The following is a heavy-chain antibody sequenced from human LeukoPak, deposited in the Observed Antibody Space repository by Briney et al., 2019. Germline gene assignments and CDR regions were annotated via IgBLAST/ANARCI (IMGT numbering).Heavy chain of an antibody. Sequence: ASMKVSCKASGYTFTNYYMHWVRQAPGQGLEWMGIINPSGGSTSYAQKFQGRVTMTRDTSTSTVYMELSSLRSEDTAVYYCARDARHYDTEGYYFDYWGQGTLVTVSS. CDR3: ARDARHYDTEGYYFDY. V-gene: IGHV1-46*01. CDR2: INPSGGST. J-gene: IGHJ4*02. CDR1: GYTFTNYY. D-gene: IGHD3-22*01.